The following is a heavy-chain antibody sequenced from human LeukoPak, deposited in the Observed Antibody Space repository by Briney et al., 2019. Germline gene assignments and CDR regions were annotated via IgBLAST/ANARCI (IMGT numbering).Heavy chain of an antibody. D-gene: IGHD2-21*02. CDR1: GFTFSSYW. CDR3: AKGWLLFGDY. Sequence: GGSLRLSCAAPGFTFSSYWMHWVRQAPGKGLVWVSRINSDGSSTSYADSVKGRFTISRDNSKNTLYLQMNSLRAEDTAVYYCAKGWLLFGDYWGQGTLVTVSS. CDR2: INSDGSST. J-gene: IGHJ4*02. V-gene: IGHV3-74*01.